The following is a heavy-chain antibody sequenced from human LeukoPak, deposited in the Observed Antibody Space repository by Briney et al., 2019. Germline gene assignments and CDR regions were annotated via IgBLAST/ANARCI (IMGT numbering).Heavy chain of an antibody. CDR2: IFPGDSDT. CDR1: SHTFTNYW. CDR3: AILVGDYFYFDN. Sequence: GESLKISCQGSSHTFTNYWTGWVRQMPGEGLEWMGIIFPGDSDTRYNPSFQGQVTISAARSISTAYLQWSSLKASDTAIYYCAILVGDYFYFDNWGQGTLVSVSS. V-gene: IGHV5-51*01. D-gene: IGHD4-17*01. J-gene: IGHJ4*02.